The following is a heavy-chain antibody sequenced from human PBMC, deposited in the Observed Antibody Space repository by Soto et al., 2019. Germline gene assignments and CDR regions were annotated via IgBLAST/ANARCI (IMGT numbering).Heavy chain of an antibody. D-gene: IGHD3-10*01. J-gene: IGHJ4*02. CDR2: ISGSGGST. Sequence: EVQLLESGGGLVQPGGSLRLSCAASGFTFSSYAMSWVRQAPGKGLEWVSAISGSGGSTYYADSVKGRFTISRDNSKKTLYLQMNSLRAEDTAVYYCAKGGGGSYNGSGSYYEPIDYWGQGTLVTVSS. CDR1: GFTFSSYA. V-gene: IGHV3-23*01. CDR3: AKGGGGSYNGSGSYYEPIDY.